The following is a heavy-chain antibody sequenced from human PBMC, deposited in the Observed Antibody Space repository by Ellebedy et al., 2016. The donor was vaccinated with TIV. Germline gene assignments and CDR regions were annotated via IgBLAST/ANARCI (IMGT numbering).Heavy chain of an antibody. CDR1: GFTFSTYR. CDR2: ISSSSSAI. CDR3: ARVPTVTNWFDL. D-gene: IGHD4-11*01. J-gene: IGHJ5*02. Sequence: GESLKISCAASGFTFSTYRMNWVRQAPGKGLEWLSYISSSSSAIHYADSVKGRFTISRDNANGSLYLQMNNLRDADTAVYYCARVPTVTNWFDLWGQGTLVTVSS. V-gene: IGHV3-48*02.